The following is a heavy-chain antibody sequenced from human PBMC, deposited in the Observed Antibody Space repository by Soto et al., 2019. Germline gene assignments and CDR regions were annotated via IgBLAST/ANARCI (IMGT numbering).Heavy chain of an antibody. CDR2: ISVYNANT. V-gene: IGHV1-18*01. CDR1: GYTFANYG. CDR3: ARAGTFYYDNSGPGNYYAMDV. Sequence: GASVKVSCKASGYTFANYGIGWVRQAPGQGLEWMGWISVYNANTNYAQKFQGRVTMTTDTSTSTAYMELRSLRSDDTAIYYCARAGTFYYDNSGPGNYYAMDVWGQGTTVTVSS. D-gene: IGHD3-22*01. J-gene: IGHJ6*02.